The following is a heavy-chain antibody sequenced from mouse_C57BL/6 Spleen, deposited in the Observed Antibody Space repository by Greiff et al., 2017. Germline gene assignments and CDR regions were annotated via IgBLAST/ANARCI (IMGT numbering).Heavy chain of an antibody. V-gene: IGHV1-54*01. J-gene: IGHJ4*01. D-gene: IGHD2-3*01. CDR1: GYAFTNYL. Sequence: QVQLQQSGAELVRPGTSVKVSCKASGYAFTNYLIEWVKQRPGQGLEWIGVINPGSGGTNYNEKFKGKATLTADKSSSTAYMQLISLTSEDSAVYFCARKGLYGGYFYAMDYWGQGTSVTVSS. CDR2: INPGSGGT. CDR3: ARKGLYGGYFYAMDY.